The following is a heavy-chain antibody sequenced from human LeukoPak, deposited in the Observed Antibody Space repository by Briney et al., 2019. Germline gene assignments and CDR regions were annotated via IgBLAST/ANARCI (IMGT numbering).Heavy chain of an antibody. CDR2: ISSSSSYI. Sequence: GGSLRLSCAASGFTFSSYSLSWVRQAPGKGLEWVSSISSSSSYIYYADSVKGRFTISRDNAKNSLYLQMNSLRAEDTAVYYCASAPSGTNLLDYWGQGTLVTVSS. J-gene: IGHJ4*02. CDR1: GFTFSSYS. CDR3: ASAPSGTNLLDY. D-gene: IGHD1-26*01. V-gene: IGHV3-21*04.